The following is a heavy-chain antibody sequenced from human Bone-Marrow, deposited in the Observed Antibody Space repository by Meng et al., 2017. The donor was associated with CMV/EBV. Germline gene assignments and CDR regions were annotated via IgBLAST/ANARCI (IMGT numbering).Heavy chain of an antibody. CDR3: ARGPYYYDSSGYYYLVAFDI. Sequence: ASVKVSCKASGYTFTSYGISWVRQAPGQGLEWMGWISAYNGNTNYAQKLQGRVTMTTDTSTSTAYMELRSLRSDDTAVYYCARGPYYYDSSGYYYLVAFDIWGQGKMVTVSS. CDR2: ISAYNGNT. CDR1: GYTFTSYG. D-gene: IGHD3-22*01. J-gene: IGHJ3*02. V-gene: IGHV1-18*01.